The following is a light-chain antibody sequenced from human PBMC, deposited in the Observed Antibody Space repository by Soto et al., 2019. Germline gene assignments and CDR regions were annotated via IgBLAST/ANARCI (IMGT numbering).Light chain of an antibody. J-gene: IGKJ5*01. CDR1: QSVSSN. V-gene: IGKV3-15*01. CDR3: QQYNNWPPST. CDR2: GAS. Sequence: EIVMTQSPATLSVSPGERATLSCRASQSVSSNLAWYQQKPGQAPRLLIYGASTRATGIPARFSGSGSGTEFTLTISSLQSEYFAVYYCQQYNNWPPSTFGQATRLEIK.